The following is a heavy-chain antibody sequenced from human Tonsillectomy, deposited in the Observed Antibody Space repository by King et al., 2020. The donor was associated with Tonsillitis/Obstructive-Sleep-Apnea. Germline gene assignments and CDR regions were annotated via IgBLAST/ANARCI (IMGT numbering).Heavy chain of an antibody. J-gene: IGHJ3*02. Sequence: QLVQSGGGVVQPGGSLRLSCAASGFTFSSYGMHWVRQAPGKGLEWVAVIWYDGSNKYYADSVKGRFTISRDNSKNTLYLQMNSLRVEDTAVYYCARGTSDPAAFDIWGQGTMVTVSS. CDR1: GFTFSSYG. D-gene: IGHD1-14*01. CDR3: ARGTSDPAAFDI. CDR2: IWYDGSNK. V-gene: IGHV3-33*01.